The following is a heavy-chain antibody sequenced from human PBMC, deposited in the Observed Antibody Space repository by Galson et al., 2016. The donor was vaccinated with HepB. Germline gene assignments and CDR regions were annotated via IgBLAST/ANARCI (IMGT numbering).Heavy chain of an antibody. CDR1: GFTFSIYA. V-gene: IGHV3-64D*09. CDR2: VSANGVST. J-gene: IGHJ4*02. CDR3: VKGWPLWGGNRAFDN. Sequence: SLRLSCAGSGFTFSIYALHWVRQAPGKGLEYVSAVSANGVSTYQADSVKGRFTITRDNSKRTMDLQMSSLRPEDTAFYYCVKGWPLWGGNRAFDNWGQGTLVTVSS. D-gene: IGHD4-23*01.